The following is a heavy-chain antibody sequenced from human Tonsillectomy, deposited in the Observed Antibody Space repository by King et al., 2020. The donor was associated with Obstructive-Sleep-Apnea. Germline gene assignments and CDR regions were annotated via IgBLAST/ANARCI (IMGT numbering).Heavy chain of an antibody. CDR1: GGSISSGSYS. J-gene: IGHJ4*02. D-gene: IGHD4-23*01. CDR2: IYRSGST. CDR3: ARGGDYGGNYDY. V-gene: IGHV4-30-2*01. Sequence: LQLQESGSGLVKPSQTLSLTCAVSGGSISSGSYSWSWIRQPPGKGLEWIGYIYRSGSTYYNPSLRSRVTISVDRSKNQFSLKLNSVTAADTAVYYCARGGDYGGNYDYWGQGTLVTVSS.